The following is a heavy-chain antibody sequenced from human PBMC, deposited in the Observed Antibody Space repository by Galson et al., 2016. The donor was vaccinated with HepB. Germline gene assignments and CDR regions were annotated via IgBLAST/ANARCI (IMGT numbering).Heavy chain of an antibody. CDR3: ARPDFWSGSVDS. CDR1: GFTFSTYS. D-gene: IGHD3-3*01. Sequence: SLRLSCAASGFTFSTYSMNWVRQAPGTGLEWVSYISSSSSNIYYADSVKGRFTISRDNDNNSLYLQMNSLRDEDTAVYYCARPDFWSGSVDSWGQGTLVTVSS. V-gene: IGHV3-48*02. J-gene: IGHJ4*02. CDR2: ISSSSSNI.